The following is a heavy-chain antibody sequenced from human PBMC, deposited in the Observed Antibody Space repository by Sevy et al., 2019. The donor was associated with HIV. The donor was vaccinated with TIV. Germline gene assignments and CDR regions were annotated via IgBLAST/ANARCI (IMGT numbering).Heavy chain of an antibody. CDR2: ISGSGGST. CDR3: SKGTVAATPHFLDY. V-gene: IGHV3-23*01. CDR1: GFTFSSYA. D-gene: IGHD2-15*01. J-gene: IGHJ4*02. Sequence: GGSLRLSCAASGFTFSSYAMSWVRQAPGKGLEWVSAISGSGGSTYYSDSVKGRFTISRDNSKNTLYLQMNSLRAEDSAVYYCSKGTVAATPHFLDYWGQGTLVTVSS.